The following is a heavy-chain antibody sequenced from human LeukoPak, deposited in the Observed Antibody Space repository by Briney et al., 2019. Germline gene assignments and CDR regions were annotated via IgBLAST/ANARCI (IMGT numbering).Heavy chain of an antibody. V-gene: IGHV3-53*01. D-gene: IGHD1-1*01. CDR2: IYSNGET. J-gene: IGHJ4*02. Sequence: GGSLRLSCAASGFGVSNKFLNWVRQPPGKGLEWVSVIYSNGETYYTNSVKGRFTISRDTSTNTLYLQMNFLRAEDTAVYYCAKTDNWSDDYFDYWGQGTLVTVSS. CDR1: GFGVSNKF. CDR3: AKTDNWSDDYFDY.